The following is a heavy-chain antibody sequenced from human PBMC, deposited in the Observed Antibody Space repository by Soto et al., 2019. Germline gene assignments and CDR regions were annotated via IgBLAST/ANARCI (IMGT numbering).Heavy chain of an antibody. V-gene: IGHV3-33*01. CDR2: TWYDGTNK. CDR3: ARGQSAYYYYMEV. D-gene: IGHD3-3*01. CDR1: GFTFSSYG. Sequence: GGSLRLSCAASGFTFSSYGMHWVRQAPGKGLDWVAITWYDGTNKYYADSVKGRFTISRDNSKTTLYLQMNSLRAEDTAVYYCARGQSAYYYYMEVWGKGSKVTVSS. J-gene: IGHJ6*03.